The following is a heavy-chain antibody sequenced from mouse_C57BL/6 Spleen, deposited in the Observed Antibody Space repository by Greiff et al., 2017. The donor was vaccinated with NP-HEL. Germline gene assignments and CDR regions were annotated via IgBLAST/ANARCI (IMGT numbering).Heavy chain of an antibody. V-gene: IGHV1-53*01. Sequence: QVQLQQPGTELVKPGASVKLSCKASGYTFTSYWMHWVKQRPGQGLEWIGNINPSNGGTNYNEKFKSKATLTVDKSSSTAYMQLSSLTSEDSAVYYCARWFTTVVATRYFDVWGTGTTVTVSS. J-gene: IGHJ1*03. CDR2: INPSNGGT. CDR3: ARWFTTVVATRYFDV. CDR1: GYTFTSYW. D-gene: IGHD1-1*01.